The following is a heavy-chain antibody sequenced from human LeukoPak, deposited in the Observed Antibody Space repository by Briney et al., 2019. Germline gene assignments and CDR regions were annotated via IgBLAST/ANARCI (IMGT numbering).Heavy chain of an antibody. Sequence: PSETLSLTCTVSGGSISSSSYYWGWIRQPPGKGLEWIGSIYYSGSTYYNPSLKSRVTISVDTSKNQFSLKLSSVTAAGTAVYYCARDCSGGSCYGAFDIWGQGTMVTVSS. D-gene: IGHD2-15*01. V-gene: IGHV4-39*02. CDR3: ARDCSGGSCYGAFDI. J-gene: IGHJ3*02. CDR1: GGSISSSSYY. CDR2: IYYSGST.